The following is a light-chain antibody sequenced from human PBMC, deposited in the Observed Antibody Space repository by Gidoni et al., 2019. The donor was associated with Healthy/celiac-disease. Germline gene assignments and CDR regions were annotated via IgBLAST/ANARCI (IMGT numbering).Light chain of an antibody. Sequence: DIQLTQSPSFLSASVGDRVTITCRASQGISSYLAWYQQKPGKAPTLLIYAASTLQSGVTSRFSGSGSGTEFTLTISSLQPEDFATYYCQQLNSYPPGFXPXTKVDIK. CDR3: QQLNSYPPG. V-gene: IGKV1-9*01. CDR2: AAS. CDR1: QGISSY. J-gene: IGKJ3*01.